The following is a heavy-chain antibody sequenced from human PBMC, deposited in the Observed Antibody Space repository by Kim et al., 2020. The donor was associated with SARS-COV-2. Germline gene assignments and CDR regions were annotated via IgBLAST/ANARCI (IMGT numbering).Heavy chain of an antibody. CDR3: ARSPDIVATISLDY. D-gene: IGHD5-12*01. J-gene: IGHJ4*02. Sequence: QKFQCRVTITRDTSARTSSMELSSLRSEDTAVYYCARSPDIVATISLDYWGQGTLVTVSS. V-gene: IGHV1-3*01.